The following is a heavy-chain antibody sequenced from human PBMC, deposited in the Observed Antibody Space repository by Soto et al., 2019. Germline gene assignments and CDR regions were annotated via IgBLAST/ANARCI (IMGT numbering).Heavy chain of an antibody. CDR1: GFTFSSYA. D-gene: IGHD1-7*01. CDR3: ARDQGGTTLYYHGMDV. CDR2: MSYDGSNK. V-gene: IGHV3-30-3*01. J-gene: IGHJ6*02. Sequence: QVQLVESGGGVVQPGRSLRLSCAASGFTFSSYAMHWVRQAPGKGLEWVALMSYDGSNKYYADSVKGPFTSSRDNSKNTLYLQMTSLRPEDTAVYHCARDQGGTTLYYHGMDVWGQGTTVTVSS.